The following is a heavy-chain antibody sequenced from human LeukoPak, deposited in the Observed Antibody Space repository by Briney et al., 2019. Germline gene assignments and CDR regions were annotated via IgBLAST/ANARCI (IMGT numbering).Heavy chain of an antibody. D-gene: IGHD1-1*01. J-gene: IGHJ4*02. CDR3: ARASWNYLEW. V-gene: IGHV4-59*08. Sequence: SETLSLTCTVSEHPISSYYWSWIRQPPGKGLEWIGYIYYSGSTNYNPSLKSRVTISVDTSKNQFSLKLSSLSAADTAVYYCARASWNYLEWWGQGSLVTVSS. CDR1: EHPISSYY. CDR2: IYYSGST.